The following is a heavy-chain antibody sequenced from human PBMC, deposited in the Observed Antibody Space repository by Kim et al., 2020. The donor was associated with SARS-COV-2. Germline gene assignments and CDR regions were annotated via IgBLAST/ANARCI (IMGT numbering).Heavy chain of an antibody. CDR2: INHSGST. D-gene: IGHD6-19*01. J-gene: IGHJ4*02. CDR1: GGSFSGYY. V-gene: IGHV4-34*01. CDR3: ARGTGQWLAFGDNNFDY. Sequence: SETLSLTCAVYGGSFSGYYWSWIRQPPGKGLEWIGEINHSGSTNYNPSLKSRVTISVDTSKNQFSLKLSSVTAADTAVYYCARGTGQWLAFGDNNFDYWGQGTLVTVSS.